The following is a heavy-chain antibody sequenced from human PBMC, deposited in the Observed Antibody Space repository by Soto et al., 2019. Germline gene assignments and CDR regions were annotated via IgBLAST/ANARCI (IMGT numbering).Heavy chain of an antibody. Sequence: QVQLVESGGGVVQPGRSLRLSCAASGFTFSSYGMHWVRQAPGKGLEWVAVISYDGSNKYYADSVKGRFTISRDNSKNTLYLQMNSLRAEDTAVYYCAKSVVAATSYWYFDLWGRGTLVTVSS. CDR1: GFTFSSYG. V-gene: IGHV3-30*18. CDR3: AKSVVAATSYWYFDL. CDR2: ISYDGSNK. J-gene: IGHJ2*01. D-gene: IGHD2-15*01.